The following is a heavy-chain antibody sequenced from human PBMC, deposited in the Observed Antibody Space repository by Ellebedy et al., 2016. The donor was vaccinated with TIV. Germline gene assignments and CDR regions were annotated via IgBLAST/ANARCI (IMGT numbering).Heavy chain of an antibody. CDR3: AKGGAASSFDH. J-gene: IGHJ4*02. D-gene: IGHD6-13*01. CDR1: GFSVNDHW. V-gene: IGHV3-7*01. Sequence: GESLKISCAASGFSVNDHWMSWVRQVPGKGLEWVANIQVRGSQTFYVDSVRGRFTISRDGAKNSVDLQMNSLRAEDTAVYYCAKGGAASSFDHWGQGTLVTVSS. CDR2: IQVRGSQT.